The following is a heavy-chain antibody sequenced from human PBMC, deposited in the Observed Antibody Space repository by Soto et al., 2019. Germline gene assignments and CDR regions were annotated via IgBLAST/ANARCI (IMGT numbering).Heavy chain of an antibody. Sequence: PSETLSLTCTVSGGSISSYYWSWIRQPPGKGLEWIGYIYYSGSTNYNPSLKSRVTISVDTSKNQFSLKLSSVTAADTAVYDCARSDYYYGMEVWGQGTTVTV. CDR3: ARSDYYYGMEV. V-gene: IGHV4-59*01. CDR2: IYYSGST. J-gene: IGHJ6*02. CDR1: GGSISSYY.